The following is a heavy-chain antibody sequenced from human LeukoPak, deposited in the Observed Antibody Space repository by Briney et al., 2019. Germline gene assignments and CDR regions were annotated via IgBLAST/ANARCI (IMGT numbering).Heavy chain of an antibody. D-gene: IGHD2-2*01. CDR3: ARGGTVPAAIGLRESIWFDP. J-gene: IGHJ5*02. CDR1: GGSFSGYY. V-gene: IGHV4-34*01. CDR2: INHSGST. Sequence: PSETLSLTYAVYGGSFSGYYWSWIRQPPGRGLDWMGEINHSGSTNYNPSLKHRVTISVDTSKNQFSLKLSSVTAADTAVYYCARGGTVPAAIGLRESIWFDPWGEGTLVTVSS.